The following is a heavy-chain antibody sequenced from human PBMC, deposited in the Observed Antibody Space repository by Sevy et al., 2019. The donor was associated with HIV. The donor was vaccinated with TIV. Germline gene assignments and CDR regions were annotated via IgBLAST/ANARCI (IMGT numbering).Heavy chain of an antibody. D-gene: IGHD3-9*01. Sequence: SETLSLTCTVSGGSISGYYWSWIRQPPGKGLEWIGYIYYSGSTHYNPSLKSRVTISVDTSKNQFSLKLSSVTAADTAVYYCARDLAYYDILTAYYGWFDPWGQGTLVTVSS. V-gene: IGHV4-59*01. CDR2: IYYSGST. CDR3: ARDLAYYDILTAYYGWFDP. CDR1: GGSISGYY. J-gene: IGHJ5*02.